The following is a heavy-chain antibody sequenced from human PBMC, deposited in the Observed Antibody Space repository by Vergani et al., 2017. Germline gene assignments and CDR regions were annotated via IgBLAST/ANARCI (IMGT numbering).Heavy chain of an antibody. Sequence: QVQLQESGPGLLKPSQTLSLTCTVSGGSLSSGSYYWSWVRQRPGKGLEWIGYIYNSGSTYYNPSLKSRVTISVDASKNQFSLKLSSVTAADTAVYYCASQDDHNGNPGAFDSWVQGTKVTVSS. J-gene: IGHJ3*02. D-gene: IGHD4-23*01. CDR2: IYNSGST. CDR3: ASQDDHNGNPGAFDS. V-gene: IGHV4-31*03. CDR1: GGSLSSGSYY.